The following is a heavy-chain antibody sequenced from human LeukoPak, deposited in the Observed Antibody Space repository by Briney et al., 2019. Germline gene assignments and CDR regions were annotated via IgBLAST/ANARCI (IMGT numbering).Heavy chain of an antibody. D-gene: IGHD3-22*01. J-gene: IGHJ5*02. CDR2: ISYDGSNK. CDR3: AREVEYYYDSSGYFAFDP. Sequence: PGGSLRLSCAASGFTFSSYAMHWVRQAPGKGLEWVAVISYDGSNKYYADSVKGRFTISRDNSKNTLYLQMNSLRAEDTAVYYCAREVEYYYDSSGYFAFDPWGQGTLVTVSS. CDR1: GFTFSSYA. V-gene: IGHV3-30*04.